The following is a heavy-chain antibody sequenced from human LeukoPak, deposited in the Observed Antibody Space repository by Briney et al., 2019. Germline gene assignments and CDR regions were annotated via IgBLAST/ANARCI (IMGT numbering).Heavy chain of an antibody. D-gene: IGHD4-11*01. Sequence: PGGSLRLSCAASGFTFSSYAMSWVRQAPGKWLEWVSAISGSGGSTYYADSVKGRFTISRDNSKNTLYLQMNSLRAEDTAVYYCAKGRTYSKYYWLDPWGQGTLVTVSS. V-gene: IGHV3-23*01. CDR1: GFTFSSYA. CDR3: AKGRTYSKYYWLDP. J-gene: IGHJ5*02. CDR2: ISGSGGST.